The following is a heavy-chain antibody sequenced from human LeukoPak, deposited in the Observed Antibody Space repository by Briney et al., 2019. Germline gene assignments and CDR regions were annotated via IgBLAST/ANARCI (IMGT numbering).Heavy chain of an antibody. CDR3: AKHARSPEQLLWGPFDY. J-gene: IGHJ4*02. Sequence: PSETLSLTCSVSGGSIRSSVYYWGWLRQTPEKGLEWIGSIHCGKTYYNPSLKSRFTIKVRSVTATDTAAYYCAKHARSPEQLLWGPFDYWGQGIPVTVSS. CDR1: GGSIRSSVYY. CDR2: IHCGKT. D-gene: IGHD2-2*01. V-gene: IGHV4-39*01.